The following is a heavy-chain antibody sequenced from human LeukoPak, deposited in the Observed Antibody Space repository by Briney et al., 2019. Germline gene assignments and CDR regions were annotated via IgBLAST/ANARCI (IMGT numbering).Heavy chain of an antibody. Sequence: ASVKVSCKASGYTFISYGISWVRQAPGQGLEWMGWISAYNGNTNYAQKLQGRVTMTTDTSTSTAYMELRSLRSDGTAVYYCARAVVTSAYYYYGMDVWGQGTTVTVSS. D-gene: IGHD4-23*01. CDR3: ARAVVTSAYYYYGMDV. V-gene: IGHV1-18*01. J-gene: IGHJ6*02. CDR2: ISAYNGNT. CDR1: GYTFISYG.